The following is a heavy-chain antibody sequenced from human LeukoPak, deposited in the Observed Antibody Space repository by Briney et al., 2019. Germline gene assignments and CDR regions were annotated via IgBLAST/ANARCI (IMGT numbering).Heavy chain of an antibody. V-gene: IGHV3-23*01. Sequence: GGSLRLSCAASGFTFSSYALSWVRQAPGKGLEWVSGISGSGGSTYYADSVKGRFTISRDNSKNTLYLQMNSLRAEDTAVYYCAKDRYDSSGPYYFDYWGQGTLVTVSS. J-gene: IGHJ4*02. CDR1: GFTFSSYA. D-gene: IGHD3-22*01. CDR3: AKDRYDSSGPYYFDY. CDR2: ISGSGGST.